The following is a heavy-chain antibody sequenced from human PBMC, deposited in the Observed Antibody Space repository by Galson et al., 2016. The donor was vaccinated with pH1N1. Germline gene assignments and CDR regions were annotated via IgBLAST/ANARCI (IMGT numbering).Heavy chain of an antibody. CDR2: INPSGVST. J-gene: IGHJ4*02. D-gene: IGHD3-22*01. CDR3: AGRSSGQLHSDY. Sequence: SVKVSCKASGYTFITYYIHWVRQAPGQGLEWLGIINPSGVSTTYAQKFQGRVTMTRATSTSTVYMELSSLRAEDTAVYYCAGRSSGQLHSDYWGQGTLVTVSS. CDR1: GYTFITYY. V-gene: IGHV1-46*01.